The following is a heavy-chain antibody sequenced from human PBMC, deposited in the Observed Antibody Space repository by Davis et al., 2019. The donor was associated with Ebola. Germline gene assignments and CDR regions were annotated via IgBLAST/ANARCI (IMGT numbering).Heavy chain of an antibody. CDR3: ARRVGSWYGDGMDV. V-gene: IGHV5-51*01. D-gene: IGHD6-13*01. J-gene: IGHJ6*02. CDR2: IHPADSDI. CDR1: GYSFTSYW. Sequence: GESLKISCKVSGYSFTSYWIAWVRQLPGKGLEWMGIIHPADSDIRYSPSFRGQVTISADKSITTAYLRWSSLEASDTAMYYCARRVGSWYGDGMDVWGQGTTVTVSS.